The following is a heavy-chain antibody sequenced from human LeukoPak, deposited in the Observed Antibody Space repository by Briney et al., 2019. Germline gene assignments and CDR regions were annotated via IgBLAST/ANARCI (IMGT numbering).Heavy chain of an antibody. V-gene: IGHV1-46*01. CDR2: INPSGGST. Sequence: ASVKVSCKASGYTFTSYYMHWVRQAPGQGLEWMGIINPSGGSTSYAQKFQGRVTMTRDTSTSTVYMELSSLRSEDTAVYYCARDDIAAAGIFSAFDIWGQGTMVTVSS. D-gene: IGHD6-13*01. J-gene: IGHJ3*02. CDR3: ARDDIAAAGIFSAFDI. CDR1: GYTFTSYY.